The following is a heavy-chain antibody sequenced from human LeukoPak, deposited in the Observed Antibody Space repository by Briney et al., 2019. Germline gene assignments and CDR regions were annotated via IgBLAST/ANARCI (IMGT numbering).Heavy chain of an antibody. J-gene: IGHJ4*02. CDR3: ARDRWSSTSYNDY. V-gene: IGHV3-7*01. CDR1: GFTFSNYW. CDR2: IKQDGSEK. Sequence: GGSLRLSCAASGFTFSNYWMGWVRQAPGKGLEWVANIKQDGSEKYYVDSVKGRFTISRDNSKNTLYLQMNSLRAEDTAVYYCARDRWSSTSYNDYWGQGTLVIVSS. D-gene: IGHD2-2*01.